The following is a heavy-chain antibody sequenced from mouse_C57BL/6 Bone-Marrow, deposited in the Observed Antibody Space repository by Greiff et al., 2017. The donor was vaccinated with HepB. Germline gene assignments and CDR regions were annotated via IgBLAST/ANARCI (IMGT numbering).Heavy chain of an antibody. V-gene: IGHV1-69*01. J-gene: IGHJ2*01. CDR2: IDPSDSYT. Sequence: QVQLQQPGAELVMPGASVKLSCKASGYTFTSYWMHWVKQRPGQGLEWIGEIDPSDSYTNYNQKFKGKSTLTVDKSSSTAYMQLSSLTSEDSAVYYCARVFHYYFDYWGQGTTLTVSS. CDR1: GYTFTSYW. CDR3: ARVFHYYFDY.